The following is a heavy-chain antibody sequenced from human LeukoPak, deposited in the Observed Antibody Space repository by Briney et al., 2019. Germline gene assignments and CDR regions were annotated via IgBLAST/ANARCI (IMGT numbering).Heavy chain of an antibody. CDR2: IKFDESEK. Sequence: GGSLRLSCAVSGFTFSSFWMGWVRQAPGKGLEWVASIKFDESEKRYVDSVKGRFTISRDNAENSLYLQMNSLRGEDTAVYFCSRVTTSGYFDNWGQGSLVTVSS. J-gene: IGHJ4*02. CDR3: SRVTTSGYFDN. V-gene: IGHV3-7*04. CDR1: GFTFSSFW. D-gene: IGHD1-1*01.